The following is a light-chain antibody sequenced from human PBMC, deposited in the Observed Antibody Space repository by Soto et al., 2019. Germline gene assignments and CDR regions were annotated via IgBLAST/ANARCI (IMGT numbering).Light chain of an antibody. CDR2: AAS. CDR3: QQNYITPLT. J-gene: IGKJ4*01. CDR1: RAITNH. Sequence: DFQLTQSPSPLSSSVVDIVSISCRSSRAITNHLNWYQQKPGKAQILLVYAASTLETGVTSRFSGSGSGTHFTLTSDNLQPADVATYFCQQNYITPLTFGGGTKVDI. V-gene: IGKV1-39*01.